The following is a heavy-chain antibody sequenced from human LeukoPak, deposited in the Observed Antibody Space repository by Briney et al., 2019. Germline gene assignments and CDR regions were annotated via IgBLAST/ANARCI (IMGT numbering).Heavy chain of an antibody. D-gene: IGHD6-13*01. V-gene: IGHV1-69-2*01. CDR3: ATSAAGMMSVDY. CDR1: GYTFTDYY. Sequence: ASVKVFCKVSGYTFTDYYMHWVQQAPGKGLEWMGLVDPEDGETIYAEKFQGRVTITADTSTDTAYMELSSLRSEDTAVYYCATSAAGMMSVDYWGQGTLVTVSS. J-gene: IGHJ4*02. CDR2: VDPEDGET.